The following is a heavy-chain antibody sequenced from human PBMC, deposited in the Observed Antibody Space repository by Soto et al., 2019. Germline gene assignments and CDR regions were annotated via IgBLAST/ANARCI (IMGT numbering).Heavy chain of an antibody. CDR3: AKTVDYGGNSYYFDY. V-gene: IGHV3-23*01. Sequence: GGSPRLSCAASGFTFSSYAMSWVRQAPGKGLEWVSAISGSGGSTYYADSVKGRFTISRDNSKNTLYLQMNSLRAEDTAVYYCAKTVDYGGNSYYFDYWGQGTLVTVSS. D-gene: IGHD2-21*02. J-gene: IGHJ4*02. CDR1: GFTFSSYA. CDR2: ISGSGGST.